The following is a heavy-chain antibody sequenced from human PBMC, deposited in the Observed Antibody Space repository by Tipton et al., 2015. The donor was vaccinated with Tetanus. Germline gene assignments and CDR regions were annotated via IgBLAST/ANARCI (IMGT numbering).Heavy chain of an antibody. J-gene: IGHJ4*02. CDR3: ARVYGDYLSWGEAFDY. CDR2: INHSGST. V-gene: IGHV4-34*01. CDR1: GGSFSGYY. Sequence: GLVKPSETLSLTCAVYGGSFSGYYWSWIRQPPGKGLEWIGEINHSGSTNYNPSLKSRVTISVDTSKNQFSLKLSSVTAADTAVYYCARVYGDYLSWGEAFDYWGQGTLVTVSS. D-gene: IGHD4-17*01.